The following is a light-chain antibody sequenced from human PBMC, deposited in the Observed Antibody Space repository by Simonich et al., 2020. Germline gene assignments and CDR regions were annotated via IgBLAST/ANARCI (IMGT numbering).Light chain of an antibody. CDR3: QQYNNWPRT. CDR2: DAS. J-gene: IGKJ1*01. CDR1: QSVSSY. Sequence: EIVLTQSPATLSLSPGERATLSCRASQSVSSYLAWYQQKPGQAPRLLIYDASNRATGIPARFRGIGSGTDFTLTIRSLQSEDFAVYYCQQYNNWPRTFGQGTKVEIK. V-gene: IGKV3-11*01.